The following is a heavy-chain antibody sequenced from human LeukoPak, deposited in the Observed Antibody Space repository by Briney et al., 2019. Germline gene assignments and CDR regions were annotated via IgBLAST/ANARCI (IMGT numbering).Heavy chain of an antibody. Sequence: GGSLRLSCAASGFTFSSYSMNWVRQAPGKGLEWVSYISSSSTTIYYADSLKGRFNISRDNAKNSLYLQMNSLRAEDTAVYYCARQGGCSGGSCSRGYYYYYMDVWGKGTTVTISS. V-gene: IGHV3-48*01. D-gene: IGHD2-15*01. J-gene: IGHJ6*03. CDR3: ARQGGCSGGSCSRGYYYYYMDV. CDR1: GFTFSSYS. CDR2: ISSSSTTI.